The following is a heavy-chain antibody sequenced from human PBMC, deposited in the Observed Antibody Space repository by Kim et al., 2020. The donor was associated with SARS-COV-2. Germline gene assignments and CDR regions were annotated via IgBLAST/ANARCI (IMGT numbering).Heavy chain of an antibody. D-gene: IGHD5-18*01. CDR2: IYYSGST. CDR1: GGSISSSSYY. V-gene: IGHV4-39*01. CDR3: APLFPHEGGYGTNWFDP. Sequence: SETLSLTCTVSGGSISSSSYYWGWIRQPPGKGLEWIGSIYYSGSTYYNPSLKSRVTISVDTSKNQFSLKLSSVTAADTAVYYCAPLFPHEGGYGTNWFDPCGQGTLVTVSS. J-gene: IGHJ5*02.